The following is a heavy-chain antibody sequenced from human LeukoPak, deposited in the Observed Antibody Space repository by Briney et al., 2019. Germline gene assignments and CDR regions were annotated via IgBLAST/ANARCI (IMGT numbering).Heavy chain of an antibody. CDR1: GFSLSTSGVG. CDR2: IYWNDDK. J-gene: IGHJ5*02. Sequence: ESGPTLVNLTQTLTLTCTFSGFSLSTSGVGVGWIRQPPGKALEWLALIYWNDDKRYSPSLKSRLTITKDTSNHQVVLTMTNMDPVDTATYYCAHLVATFGMNWFDPWGQGTLVTVSS. V-gene: IGHV2-5*01. CDR3: AHLVATFGMNWFDP. D-gene: IGHD5-12*01.